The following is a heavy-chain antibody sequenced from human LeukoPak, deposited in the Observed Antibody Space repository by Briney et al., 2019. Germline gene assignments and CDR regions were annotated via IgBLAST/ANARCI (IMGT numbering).Heavy chain of an antibody. CDR2: ISCSGGST. D-gene: IGHD6-13*01. Sequence: GGSLRLSCAASGFTFSSYAMSWVRQAPGKGLEWVSAISCSGGSTYYADSVKGRFTNSRDNSKNTLYLQMNSLRAEDTAVYYCAKGLGIAAAGSSFDYWGQGTLVTVSS. J-gene: IGHJ4*02. V-gene: IGHV3-23*01. CDR1: GFTFSSYA. CDR3: AKGLGIAAAGSSFDY.